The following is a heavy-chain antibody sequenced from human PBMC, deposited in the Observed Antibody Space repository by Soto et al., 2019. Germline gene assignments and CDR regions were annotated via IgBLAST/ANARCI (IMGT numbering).Heavy chain of an antibody. CDR2: TNKDGSQK. J-gene: IGHJ6*02. CDR1: GFTFSDEW. CDR3: LKGMDV. V-gene: IGHV3-7*01. Sequence: PGGSLGLSCAASGFTFSDEWMNWVRQAPGKGLEWVANTNKDGSQKFYVDSVKGRFTISRDNAKNSLYLQMNSLRAEDTAVYYCLKGMDVWGQGTTVTV.